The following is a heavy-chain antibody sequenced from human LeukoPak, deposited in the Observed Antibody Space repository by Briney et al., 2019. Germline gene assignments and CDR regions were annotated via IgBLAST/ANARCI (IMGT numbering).Heavy chain of an antibody. CDR1: GFTFSGYW. CDR2: IKEDGSEK. V-gene: IGHV3-7*03. CDR3: ANTNGD. D-gene: IGHD4-17*01. Sequence: AGSLRLSCAASGFTFSGYWMTWVRQAPGKGLEWVANIKEDGSEKYYVDSVKGRFTISRDNAQSSLYLHMNSLRAEDTALYYCANTNGDWGQGTLVTVSS. J-gene: IGHJ4*02.